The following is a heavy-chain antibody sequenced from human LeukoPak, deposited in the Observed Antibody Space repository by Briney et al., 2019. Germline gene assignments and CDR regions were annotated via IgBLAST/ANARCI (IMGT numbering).Heavy chain of an antibody. CDR3: ARTPISFCAYCFLDY. V-gene: IGHV1-69*01. Sequence: GASVNVSCTASGGTFSSYAISWVRQAPGQGLEWMGGIIPIFGTANYAQKFQGRVTITADESTSTAYMELSSLRSEDTAVYYCARTPISFCAYCFLDYWGQGTLVTVSS. J-gene: IGHJ4*02. CDR1: GGTFSSYA. CDR2: IIPIFGTA. D-gene: IGHD2-21*01.